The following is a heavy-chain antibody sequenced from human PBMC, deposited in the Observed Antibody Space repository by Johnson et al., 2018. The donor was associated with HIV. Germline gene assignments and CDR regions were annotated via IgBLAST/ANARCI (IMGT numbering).Heavy chain of an antibody. D-gene: IGHD3-16*01. CDR1: GFTVSSNY. CDR3: ASLGLDLLVKAPLSVVFDAFDI. CDR2: IYSGGTT. Sequence: VQLVESGGGLVQPGGSLRLSCAASGFTVSSNYMSWVRQAPGKGLEWVSVIYSGGTTWYADSVKGRFTISRDNSRDTVHLQMNSLRSEDTAVYYCASLGLDLLVKAPLSVVFDAFDIWGQGTMVTVSS. V-gene: IGHV3-66*02. J-gene: IGHJ3*02.